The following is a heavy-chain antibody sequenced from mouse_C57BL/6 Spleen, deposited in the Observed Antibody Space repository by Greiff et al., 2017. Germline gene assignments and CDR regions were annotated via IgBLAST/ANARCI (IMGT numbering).Heavy chain of an antibody. CDR3: ARPIYYGTYYAMDY. CDR1: GYSFTSYY. J-gene: IGHJ4*01. CDR2: IYPGSGNT. D-gene: IGHD2-1*01. Sequence: QVQLQQSGPELVKPGASVKISCKASGYSFTSYYIHWVKQRPGQGLEWIGWIYPGSGNTKYNEKFKGKDTLTADTSSSTAYMQLSSLTSEDSAVYYCARPIYYGTYYAMDYWGQGTSVTVSS. V-gene: IGHV1-66*01.